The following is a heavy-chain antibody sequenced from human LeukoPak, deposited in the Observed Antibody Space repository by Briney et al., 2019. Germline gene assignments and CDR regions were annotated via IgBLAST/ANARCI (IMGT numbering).Heavy chain of an antibody. CDR1: GYTLTSYG. D-gene: IGHD1-7*01. CDR3: AKLYWNYVGSRYYYYMDV. CDR2: ISAYNGNT. Sequence: ASVKVSCKASGYTLTSYGISWVRQAPGQGLEWMGWISAYNGNTNYAQKLQGRVTMTTDTSTSTAYMELRSLRSDDTAVYCCAKLYWNYVGSRYYYYMDVWGKGTTVTVSS. J-gene: IGHJ6*03. V-gene: IGHV1-18*01.